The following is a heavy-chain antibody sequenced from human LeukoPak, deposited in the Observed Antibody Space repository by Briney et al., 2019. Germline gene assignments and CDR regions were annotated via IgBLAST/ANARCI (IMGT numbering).Heavy chain of an antibody. CDR1: GFTFSSYG. Sequence: GGSLRLSCAASGFTFSSYGMHWVRQAPGKGLEWVADIWYDGSNKYYADSVKGRFTISRDNSKNTLYLQMNSLRAEDTAVYYCARDAYCTNGVCLYYYYYMDVWGKGTTVTVSS. V-gene: IGHV3-33*01. CDR2: IWYDGSNK. J-gene: IGHJ6*03. CDR3: ARDAYCTNGVCLYYYYYMDV. D-gene: IGHD2-8*01.